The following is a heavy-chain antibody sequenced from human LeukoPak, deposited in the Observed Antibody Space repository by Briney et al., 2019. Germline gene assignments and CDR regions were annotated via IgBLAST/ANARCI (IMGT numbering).Heavy chain of an antibody. CDR3: ARPPQLAYGMDV. J-gene: IGHJ6*02. CDR2: ISSSGSTI. V-gene: IGHV3-48*03. CDR1: GFTFSSYE. Sequence: GGSLRLSCAASGFTFSSYEMNWVRQAPGKGLGWVSYISSSGSTIYYADSVKGRFTISRDNAKNSLYLQMNSLRAEDTAVYYCARPPQLAYGMDVWGQGTTVTVSS. D-gene: IGHD6-13*01.